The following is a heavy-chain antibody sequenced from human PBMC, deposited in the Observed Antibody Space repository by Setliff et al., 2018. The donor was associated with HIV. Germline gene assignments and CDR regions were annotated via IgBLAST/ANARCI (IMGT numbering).Heavy chain of an antibody. V-gene: IGHV5-51*01. CDR2: IFPGDSET. CDR1: GYSFPNDW. J-gene: IGHJ4*02. Sequence: PGESLKISCKDSGYSFPNDWIGWVRQMPGKGLEWVAIIFPGDSETRYSPSFEGQVTISADRSINTVYLQWSSLRASDTAMYYCARRMWQQDSKFMYYFDYWGQGTLVTVSS. CDR3: ARRMWQQDSKFMYYFDY. D-gene: IGHD6-13*01.